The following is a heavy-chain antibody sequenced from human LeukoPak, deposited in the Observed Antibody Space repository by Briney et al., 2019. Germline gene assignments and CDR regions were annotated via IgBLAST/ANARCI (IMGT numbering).Heavy chain of an antibody. J-gene: IGHJ4*02. CDR1: GGTFSSYG. Sequence: ASVKVSCKASGGTFSSYGISWVRQAPGQGLEWMGWMNPNSGNTGYAQKFQGRVTMTRNTSISTAYMELSSLRSEDTAVYYCARGFRDGYTGSEWGQGTLVTVSS. CDR2: MNPNSGNT. D-gene: IGHD5-24*01. CDR3: ARGFRDGYTGSE. V-gene: IGHV1-8*02.